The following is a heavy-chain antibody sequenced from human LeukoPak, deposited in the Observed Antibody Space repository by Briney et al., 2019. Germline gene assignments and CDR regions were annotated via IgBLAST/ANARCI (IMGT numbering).Heavy chain of an antibody. Sequence: ASVKVSCKASGYTFTGYYMHWVRQAPGQGLEWMGWINPNSGGTNYAQKFQGRVTMTRDTSISTAYMELSRLRSDDTAVYYCARARIAAAGMVDYWGQGTLVTVSS. V-gene: IGHV1-2*02. J-gene: IGHJ4*02. D-gene: IGHD6-13*01. CDR2: INPNSGGT. CDR1: GYTFTGYY. CDR3: ARARIAAAGMVDY.